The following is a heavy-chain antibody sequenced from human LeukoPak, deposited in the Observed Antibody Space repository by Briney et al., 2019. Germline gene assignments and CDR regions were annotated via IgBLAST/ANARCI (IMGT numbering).Heavy chain of an antibody. CDR1: GYTFTSYG. CDR2: IGAYNGNT. D-gene: IGHD6-6*01. CDR3: ARAGRIAARPVY. Sequence: SVKVSCKASGYTFTSYGISWLRQAPGQGLEWMGWIGAYNGNTNYAQKLQGRGTMTTDTSTSTAYMELRSLRSDDTAVYYCARAGRIAARPVYWGQGTLVTVSS. J-gene: IGHJ4*02. V-gene: IGHV1-18*01.